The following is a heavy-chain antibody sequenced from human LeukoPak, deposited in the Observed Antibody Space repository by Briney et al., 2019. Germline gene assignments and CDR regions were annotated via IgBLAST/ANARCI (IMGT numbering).Heavy chain of an antibody. CDR1: GYTFTGYY. Sequence: ASVKVSCKASGYTFTGYYVHWVRQAPGQGLEWMGWISPNSGGTNYAQKFQGTVTMTRDTSISTAYMELSRLRSDDTAVYYCTRGADTDSFDYWGQGTLVTVSS. CDR3: TRGADTDSFDY. V-gene: IGHV1-2*02. J-gene: IGHJ4*02. CDR2: ISPNSGGT.